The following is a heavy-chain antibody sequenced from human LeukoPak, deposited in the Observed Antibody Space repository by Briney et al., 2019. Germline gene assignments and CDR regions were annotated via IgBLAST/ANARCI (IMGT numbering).Heavy chain of an antibody. D-gene: IGHD3-22*01. Sequence: PGGSLRLSCAASGFTFSNYGMHWVRQAPGKGLEWVAVISYDGSNKYYTDSVKGRFTISRDNSKDTLYLQMNSLRAEDTAVYYCAKERAAGYDGLVDYWGQGTLVTVSS. J-gene: IGHJ4*02. CDR1: GFTFSNYG. V-gene: IGHV3-30*18. CDR3: AKERAAGYDGLVDY. CDR2: ISYDGSNK.